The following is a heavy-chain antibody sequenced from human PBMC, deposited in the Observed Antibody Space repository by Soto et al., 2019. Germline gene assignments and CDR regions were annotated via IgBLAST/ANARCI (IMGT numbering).Heavy chain of an antibody. Sequence: SVKVSCKASGGTFSSYAISWVRLAPGQGLQWMGGIIPIFRTANYAHNFQGRVTITADESTSTAYMELSSLRSEDTAVYYCARDCGGDCLNHVADAFDIWGQGTMVTVSS. CDR3: ARDCGGDCLNHVADAFDI. D-gene: IGHD2-21*02. CDR1: GGTFSSYA. J-gene: IGHJ3*02. V-gene: IGHV1-69*13. CDR2: IIPIFRTA.